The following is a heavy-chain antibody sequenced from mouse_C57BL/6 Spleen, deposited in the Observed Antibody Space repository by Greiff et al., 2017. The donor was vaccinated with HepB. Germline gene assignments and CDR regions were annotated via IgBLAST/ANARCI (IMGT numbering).Heavy chain of an antibody. CDR3: ARSATVVATSAMDY. V-gene: IGHV1-4*01. J-gene: IGHJ4*01. D-gene: IGHD1-1*01. Sequence: QVKLQQSGAELARPGASVKMSCKASGYTFTSYTMHWVKQRHGQGLEWIGYINTRSGYTKSNQKFKDKAPLTADKSSSTAYMQLSSLSSEYSAVYYCARSATVVATSAMDYWGQGTSVTVSS. CDR2: INTRSGYT. CDR1: GYTFTSYT.